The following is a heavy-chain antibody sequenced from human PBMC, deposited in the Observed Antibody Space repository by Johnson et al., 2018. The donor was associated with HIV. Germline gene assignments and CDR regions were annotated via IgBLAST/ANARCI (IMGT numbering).Heavy chain of an antibody. V-gene: IGHV3-23*04. CDR2: ISGSGGST. CDR1: GFAFSSYA. Sequence: VQLVESGGGLVQPGGSLRLSCAASGFAFSSYAMTWVRQAPGKGLEWVSAISGSGGSTYYADSVKGRFTISRDSSKNTLYLQMNSLRVEDTAVYYWAREGSVGATIFTMFDAFDIWGQGTMVTVSS. D-gene: IGHD1-26*01. CDR3: AREGSVGATIFTMFDAFDI. J-gene: IGHJ3*02.